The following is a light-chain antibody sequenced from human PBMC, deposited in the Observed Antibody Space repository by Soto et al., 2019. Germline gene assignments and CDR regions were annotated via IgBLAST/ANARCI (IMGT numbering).Light chain of an antibody. CDR2: DAS. V-gene: IGKV3-20*01. CDR3: PQYASSPFT. Sequence: IVLTQSPGTLSFSPGERATLSCRASQSVSSSYLAWYQQKPGQAPRLLIYDASSTATDIPDRFSGSGSGKDFTLTISRLEPEDFAVYYCPQYASSPFTFGPGTKVEIX. J-gene: IGKJ3*01. CDR1: QSVSSSY.